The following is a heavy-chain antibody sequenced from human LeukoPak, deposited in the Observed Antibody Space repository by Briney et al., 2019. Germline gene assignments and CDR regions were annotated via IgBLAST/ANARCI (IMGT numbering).Heavy chain of an antibody. Sequence: SVKVSCKASGGTFSNYAISWVRQAPGQGLEWMGGIIPIFGTANYAQKFRGRVTMTRDTSTSTVYMELTRLRSEDTAVYYCARDGAKGVDYWGQGTLVTVSS. CDR3: ARDGAKGVDY. J-gene: IGHJ4*02. D-gene: IGHD3-16*01. CDR1: GGTFSNYA. CDR2: IIPIFGTA. V-gene: IGHV1-69*05.